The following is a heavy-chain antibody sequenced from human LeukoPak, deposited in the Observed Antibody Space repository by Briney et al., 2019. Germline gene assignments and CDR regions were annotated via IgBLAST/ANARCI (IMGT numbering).Heavy chain of an antibody. V-gene: IGHV3-9*03. CDR1: GFTFDDYA. CDR3: AKGFGPMDDWYFDL. D-gene: IGHD3-10*01. J-gene: IGHJ2*01. Sequence: GGSLRLSCAASGFTFDDYAMHWVRQAPGKGLEWVSSISWNSGSIRYADSVKGRFTIPRDNAENSLYLQMNSLRAEDMALYYCAKGFGPMDDWYFDLWGRGTLVTVSS. CDR2: ISWNSGSI.